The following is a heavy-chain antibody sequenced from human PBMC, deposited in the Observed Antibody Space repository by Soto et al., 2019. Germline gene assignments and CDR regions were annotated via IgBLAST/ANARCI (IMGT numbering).Heavy chain of an antibody. V-gene: IGHV4-34*01. CDR1: GWSFRGSY. Sequence: SVTLSLTCAVNGWSFRGSYWSWIREPPGKGLEWIGEINHSGSTNYNPSLKSRVTISVDTSKNQFSLKLSSVTAADTAVYYCARGGIGYCSSTSCRDFDYWGQGTLVTVS. J-gene: IGHJ4*02. CDR3: ARGGIGYCSSTSCRDFDY. CDR2: INHSGST. D-gene: IGHD2-2*01.